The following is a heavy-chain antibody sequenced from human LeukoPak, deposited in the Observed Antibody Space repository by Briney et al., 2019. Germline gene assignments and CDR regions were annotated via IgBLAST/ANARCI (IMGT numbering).Heavy chain of an antibody. J-gene: IGHJ4*02. D-gene: IGHD1-14*01. CDR3: ARSNQADDY. CDR2: INPGGSSI. Sequence: GGSLRLSCAASGFTFSSYWMHWVCQVLGKRLVWVARINPGGSSITYADSVKGRFTISRDNAKNTLYLQMDSLRAEDTGVYYCARSNQADDYWGQGTLVTVSS. CDR1: GFTFSSYW. V-gene: IGHV3-74*01.